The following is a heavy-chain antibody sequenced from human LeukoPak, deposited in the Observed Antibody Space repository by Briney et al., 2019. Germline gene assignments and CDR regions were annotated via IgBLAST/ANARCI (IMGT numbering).Heavy chain of an antibody. CDR1: GGSFSGYH. Sequence: SETLSLTCAVYGGSFSGYHWSWIRQPPGKGLEWLGYIYYSGSSNYNPSLKSRVTMSADTSKNQFSLKLSSVTAADTAVYYCARVPRSYYYYYYMDVWGKGTTVTVSS. CDR2: IYYSGSS. J-gene: IGHJ6*03. V-gene: IGHV4-59*01. CDR3: ARVPRSYYYYYYMDV.